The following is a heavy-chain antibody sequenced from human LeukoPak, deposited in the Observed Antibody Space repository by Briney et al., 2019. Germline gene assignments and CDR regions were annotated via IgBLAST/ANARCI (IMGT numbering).Heavy chain of an antibody. Sequence: GGSLRLSCAASGFTFSSYAMHWVRQAPGKGLEWVAVISYDGSNEYYADSVKGRFTISRDNSKNTLYLQMNSLRAEDTAVYYCARDGAATGTGDFDYWGQGNLVTVSS. CDR3: ARDGAATGTGDFDY. D-gene: IGHD6-13*01. J-gene: IGHJ4*02. V-gene: IGHV3-30-3*01. CDR2: ISYDGSNE. CDR1: GFTFSSYA.